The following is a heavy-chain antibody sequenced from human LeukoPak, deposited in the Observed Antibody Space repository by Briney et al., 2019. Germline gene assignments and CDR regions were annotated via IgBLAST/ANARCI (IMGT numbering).Heavy chain of an antibody. CDR2: IYGGGST. J-gene: IGHJ3*02. CDR3: AKDLAAAASI. Sequence: GGSLRLSCEASGFTVSSNYMSWVRQAPGKGLEWVSVIYGGGSTYYADSVKGRFTISRDTSKNTLYLQMNSLRAEDTAVYYCAKDLAAAASIWGQGTMVTVSS. CDR1: GFTVSSNY. D-gene: IGHD6-13*01. V-gene: IGHV3-53*01.